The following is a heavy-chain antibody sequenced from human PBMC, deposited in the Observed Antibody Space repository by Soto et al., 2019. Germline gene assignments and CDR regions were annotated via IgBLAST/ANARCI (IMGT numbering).Heavy chain of an antibody. CDR1: GFTFSSYS. V-gene: IGHV3-21*01. D-gene: IGHD6-13*01. CDR2: ISSSSYI. Sequence: PGGSLRLSCAASGFTFSSYSMNWVRQAPGKGLEWVSSISSSSYIYYADSVKGRFTISRDNAKNSLYLQMNSLRAEDTAVYYCARGRRSSSWTIDYWGQGTLVTVSS. CDR3: ARGRRSSSWTIDY. J-gene: IGHJ4*02.